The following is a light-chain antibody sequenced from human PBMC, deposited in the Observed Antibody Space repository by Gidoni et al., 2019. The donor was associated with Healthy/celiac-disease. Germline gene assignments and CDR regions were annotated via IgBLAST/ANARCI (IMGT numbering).Light chain of an antibody. CDR1: QDIRNY. V-gene: IGKV1-33*01. CDR2: DAS. Sequence: DIQMTQSPSSLSSSVGDRVTITCQASQDIRNYLNWYQQKPGKAPKPLIYDASNLATGVPSRFSGSGSGTDFTFTISSLQPEDIATYYCQQYDNLPPLTFGGGTNVEIK. J-gene: IGKJ4*01. CDR3: QQYDNLPPLT.